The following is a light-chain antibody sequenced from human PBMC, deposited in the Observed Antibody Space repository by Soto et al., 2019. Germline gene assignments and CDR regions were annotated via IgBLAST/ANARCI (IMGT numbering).Light chain of an antibody. CDR3: MQGTHWPPT. V-gene: IGKV2-30*01. CDR1: QSLVYSNGITY. J-gene: IGKJ2*01. Sequence: DAVMTQCPLSLPVTLGQPASISCRSSQSLVYSNGITYLNWFQQRAGQSPRRLIYKVSNRDSGVPDRFSGSGSGTDFTLEISRVEAEDVGVYYCMQGTHWPPTFGQGTKLEIK. CDR2: KVS.